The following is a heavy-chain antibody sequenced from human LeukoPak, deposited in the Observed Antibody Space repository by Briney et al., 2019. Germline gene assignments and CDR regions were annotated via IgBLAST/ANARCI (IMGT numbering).Heavy chain of an antibody. CDR3: ARARRYFDWLFSFDY. D-gene: IGHD3-9*01. CDR2: IYYSGST. CDR1: GGSISSYY. Sequence: SQTLSLTCTVSGGSISSYYWSWIRQPPGKGLEWIGYIYYSGSTNYNPSLKSRVTISVDTSKNQFSLKLSSVTAADTAVYYCARARRYFDWLFSFDYWGQGTLVTVSS. J-gene: IGHJ4*02. V-gene: IGHV4-59*01.